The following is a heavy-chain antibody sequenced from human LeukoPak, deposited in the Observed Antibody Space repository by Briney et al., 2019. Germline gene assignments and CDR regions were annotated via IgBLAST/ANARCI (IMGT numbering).Heavy chain of an antibody. CDR2: FNPDSGGT. V-gene: IGHV1-2*02. Sequence: ASVKVSCKASGYTFTGYYMHWVRQAPGQGLGWMGWFNPDSGGTHYAQKFQGRVTMTRDTSISTAYMELNRLRSDDTAVYYCARQQQLLDYWGQGTLVTVSS. J-gene: IGHJ4*02. D-gene: IGHD6-13*01. CDR1: GYTFTGYY. CDR3: ARQQQLLDY.